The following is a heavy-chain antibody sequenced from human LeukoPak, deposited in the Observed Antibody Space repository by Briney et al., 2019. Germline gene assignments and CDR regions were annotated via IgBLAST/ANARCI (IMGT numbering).Heavy chain of an antibody. J-gene: IGHJ4*02. CDR2: INPNSGGT. D-gene: IGHD4-17*01. CDR3: ARSLAVTTYDY. V-gene: IGHV1-2*06. CDR1: GYTFTGYY. Sequence: ASVKVSCKASGYTFTGYYMHWVRQAPGQGLEWMGRINPNSGGTNYAQKFQGRVTMTRDTSISTAYMELSRLRSDDTAVCYCARSLAVTTYDYWGQGTLVTVSS.